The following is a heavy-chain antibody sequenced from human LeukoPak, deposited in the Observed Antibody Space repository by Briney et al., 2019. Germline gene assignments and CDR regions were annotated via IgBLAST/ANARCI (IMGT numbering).Heavy chain of an antibody. V-gene: IGHV3-21*01. J-gene: IGHJ3*02. CDR1: GFTFSSYS. Sequence: PGGSLRLSCAASGFTFSSYSMNWVRQASGKGLEWVSSISSSSSYIYYADSVKGRFTISRDNAKNSLYLQMNSLRAEDTAVYYCARDHHAPGYSGYDTPGTWAFDIWGQGTMVTVSS. CDR2: ISSSSSYI. D-gene: IGHD5-12*01. CDR3: ARDHHAPGYSGYDTPGTWAFDI.